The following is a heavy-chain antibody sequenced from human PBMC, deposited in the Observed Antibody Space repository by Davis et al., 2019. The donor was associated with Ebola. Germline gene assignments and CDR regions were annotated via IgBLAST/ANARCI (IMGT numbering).Heavy chain of an antibody. Sequence: SCKASGYTFSSYAMSWVRQAPGKGLEWVSAISGSGGSTYYADSVKGRFTISRDNSKNTLYLQMNNLRAEDTAVYYCAKDKDGYDYYYYGMDVWGQGTTVTVSS. CDR1: GYTFSSYA. CDR2: ISGSGGST. V-gene: IGHV3-23*01. J-gene: IGHJ6*02. CDR3: AKDKDGYDYYYYGMDV. D-gene: IGHD5-12*01.